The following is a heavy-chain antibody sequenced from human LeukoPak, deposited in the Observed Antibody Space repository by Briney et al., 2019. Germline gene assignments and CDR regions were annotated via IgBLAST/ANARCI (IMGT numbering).Heavy chain of an antibody. D-gene: IGHD1-1*01. Sequence: SETLSLTCTVSGYSISSGYYWGWIRQPPGKGLEWIGYIYYSGSTNYNPSLKSRVTISVDTSKNLFSLKLSSVTAADTAVYYCARPSGMGPAFDIWGQGTMVTVSS. J-gene: IGHJ3*02. CDR2: IYYSGST. CDR1: GYSISSGYY. V-gene: IGHV4-38-2*02. CDR3: ARPSGMGPAFDI.